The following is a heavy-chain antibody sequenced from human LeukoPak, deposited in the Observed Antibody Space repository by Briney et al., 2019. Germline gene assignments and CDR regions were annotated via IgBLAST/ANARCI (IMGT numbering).Heavy chain of an antibody. J-gene: IGHJ4*02. Sequence: GGSLRLSCEGSGLSFSSYAMSWVRPAPGKGLEWVSGISGNGGKTYCADSVKGRLTISRDNSKNTLYLQMNSLRVDDTAAYYCAKLYYDYVWGSYRYYFFDSWGQGTLVTVSS. CDR3: AKLYYDYVWGSYRYYFFDS. CDR1: GLSFSSYA. CDR2: ISGNGGKT. D-gene: IGHD3-16*02. V-gene: IGHV3-23*01.